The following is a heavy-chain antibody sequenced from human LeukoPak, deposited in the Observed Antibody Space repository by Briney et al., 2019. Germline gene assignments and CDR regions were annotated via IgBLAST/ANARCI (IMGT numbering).Heavy chain of an antibody. CDR2: IKQDGSEK. CDR1: GFTFSSYW. Sequence: PGGSLRLSCAASGFTFSSYWMTWIRQAPGKGLEWVANIKQDGSEKYYVDSVKGRFTISRDNAKNSLYLQMNSLRAEDTAGYYCARDTGGGYSCYDCWGQGTLVTVSS. V-gene: IGHV3-7*01. D-gene: IGHD5-18*01. CDR3: ARDTGGGYSCYDC. J-gene: IGHJ4*02.